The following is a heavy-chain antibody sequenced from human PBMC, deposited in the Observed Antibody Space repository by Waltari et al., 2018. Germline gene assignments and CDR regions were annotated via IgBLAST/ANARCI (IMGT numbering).Heavy chain of an antibody. D-gene: IGHD3-10*01. Sequence: QVQLVQSGAEVKKPGASVKVSCKASGYTFTSYYMHWVRQAPGQGLEWMGIINPSGGSTSYAQKFQGRFTMTRDTSTSTVYMELSSLRSEDTAVYYCARDRFRSYYGSGSYPFDIWGQGTMVTVSS. J-gene: IGHJ3*02. CDR3: ARDRFRSYYGSGSYPFDI. CDR2: INPSGGST. V-gene: IGHV1-46*01. CDR1: GYTFTSYY.